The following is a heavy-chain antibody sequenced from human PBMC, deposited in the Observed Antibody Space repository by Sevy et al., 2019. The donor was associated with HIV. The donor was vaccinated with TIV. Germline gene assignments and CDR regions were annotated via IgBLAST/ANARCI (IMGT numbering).Heavy chain of an antibody. CDR3: AREDMATTRGPFDY. Sequence: GGSLRLSCAASGFTFSDYYMTWIRQAPGKGLEWVSYISSSGSPIYYADSVKGRFTISRDNAKNSLYLQMNSLRAEDTAVYYCAREDMATTRGPFDYWGQGTLVTVSS. CDR2: ISSSGSPI. CDR1: GFTFSDYY. V-gene: IGHV3-11*01. J-gene: IGHJ4*02. D-gene: IGHD5-12*01.